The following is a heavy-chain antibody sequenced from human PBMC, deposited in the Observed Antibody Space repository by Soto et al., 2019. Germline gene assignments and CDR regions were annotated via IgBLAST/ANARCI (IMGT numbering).Heavy chain of an antibody. CDR3: ARELRDYYDSSGYIDY. CDR1: GGSISSYY. Sequence: PSETLSLTCTVSGGSISSYYWSWIRQPPRKGLEWIGYIYYSGSTHYNPSLKSRVTISVDTSKNQFSLKLSSVTAADTAVYYCARELRDYYDSSGYIDYWGQGTLVTVSS. V-gene: IGHV4-59*01. D-gene: IGHD3-22*01. CDR2: IYYSGST. J-gene: IGHJ4*02.